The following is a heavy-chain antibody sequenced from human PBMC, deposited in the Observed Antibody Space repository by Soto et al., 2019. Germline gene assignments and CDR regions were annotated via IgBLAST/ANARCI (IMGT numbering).Heavy chain of an antibody. Sequence: PXGSLRLSCAASGFTFSDYYMSWIRQAPGKGLDWVSYISSSGSTIYYADSVKGRFTISRDNAKNSLYLQMNSLRAEDTAVYYCASLRDPYYYGSGSYLAPNWFDHWGQGTLVTVSS. D-gene: IGHD3-10*01. V-gene: IGHV3-11*01. J-gene: IGHJ5*02. CDR3: ASLRDPYYYGSGSYLAPNWFDH. CDR2: ISSSGSTI. CDR1: GFTFSDYY.